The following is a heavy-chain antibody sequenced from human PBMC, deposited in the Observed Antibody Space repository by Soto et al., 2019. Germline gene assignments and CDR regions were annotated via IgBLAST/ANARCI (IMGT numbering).Heavy chain of an antibody. J-gene: IGHJ6*02. CDR3: AKASSIAAAAYYYYAMDV. D-gene: IGHD6-13*01. CDR1: GFTFSSYA. V-gene: IGHV3-23*01. Sequence: GGSLRLSCAASGFTFSSYAMSWVRQAPGKGLEWVSGISGSGSSTYYADSVKGRFTISRDNSKNTLYLQMNSLRADDTALYYCAKASSIAAAAYYYYAMDVWGQGTTVTVSS. CDR2: ISGSGSST.